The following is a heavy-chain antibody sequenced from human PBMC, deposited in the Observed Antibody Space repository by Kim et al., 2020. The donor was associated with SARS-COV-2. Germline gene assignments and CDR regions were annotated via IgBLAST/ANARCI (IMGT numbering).Heavy chain of an antibody. CDR1: GGSISSSSYY. D-gene: IGHD2-15*01. J-gene: IGHJ5*02. CDR3: ARQKVRAGIVVVVAATLVP. Sequence: SETLSLTCTVSGGSISSSSYYWGWLRQPPGKGLEWIGSIYDSGSTYYNPSLKSRVTISLDTSKNQFSLKLSSVTAADTAVYYCARQKVRAGIVVVVAATLVPWGQGTLVTVSS. V-gene: IGHV4-39*01. CDR2: IYDSGST.